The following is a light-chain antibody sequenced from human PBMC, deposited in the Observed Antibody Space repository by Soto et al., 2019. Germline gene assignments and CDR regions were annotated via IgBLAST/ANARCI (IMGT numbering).Light chain of an antibody. CDR3: QKYGSSPRT. V-gene: IGKV3-20*01. J-gene: IGKJ1*01. CDR1: QSVYSSY. Sequence: EIVLTQSPGTLSLSPGERATLSCRASQSVYSSYLAWYQQKPGQAPRLLIYGASSRATGIPDRFSGSGYGKDFTLTISRLAPEDFAVYYCQKYGSSPRTFGQGTKVDIK. CDR2: GAS.